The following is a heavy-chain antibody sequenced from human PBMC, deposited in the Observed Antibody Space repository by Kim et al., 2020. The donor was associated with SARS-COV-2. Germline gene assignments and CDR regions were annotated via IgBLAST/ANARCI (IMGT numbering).Heavy chain of an antibody. V-gene: IGHV4-34*01. J-gene: IGHJ4*02. CDR2: INHSGST. CDR3: ARGCLMDSSGWIDY. D-gene: IGHD6-19*01. Sequence: SETLSLTCAVYGGSFSGYYWSWIRQPPGKGLEWIGEINHSGSTNYNPSLKSRVTISVDTSKNQFSLKLSSVTAADTAVYYCARGCLMDSSGWIDYWGQGTLVTVSS. CDR1: GGSFSGYY.